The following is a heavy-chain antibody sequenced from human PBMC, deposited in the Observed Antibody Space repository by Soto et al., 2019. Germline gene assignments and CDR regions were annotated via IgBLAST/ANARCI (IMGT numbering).Heavy chain of an antibody. V-gene: IGHV3-23*01. CDR1: GFNFANYA. D-gene: IGHD3-3*01. J-gene: IGHJ4*02. Sequence: GGSLRLSCGSSGFNFANYAMGWVRHAPGKGLEWVSGISGTGRRTYYADSVRGRFSISRDNSKNTVDLQINSLRAEDTAVYYCAKVANVGVVVEYFDHWGQGSLVTVSS. CDR3: AKVANVGVVVEYFDH. CDR2: ISGTGRRT.